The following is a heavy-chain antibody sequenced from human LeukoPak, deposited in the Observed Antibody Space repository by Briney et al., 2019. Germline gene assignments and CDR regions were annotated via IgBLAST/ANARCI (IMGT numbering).Heavy chain of an antibody. D-gene: IGHD3-16*01. V-gene: IGHV3-74*01. CDR3: TRRLDD. CDR2: INSDGSST. Sequence: GGSLRLSCAASGFTFSSSWMHWVRQAPEKGLVWVSRINSDGSSTSYADSVKGRFTISRDNAQNSLYLQMNGLRVEDTAVYYCTRRLDDWGQGTLVTVSS. CDR1: GFTFSSSW. J-gene: IGHJ4*02.